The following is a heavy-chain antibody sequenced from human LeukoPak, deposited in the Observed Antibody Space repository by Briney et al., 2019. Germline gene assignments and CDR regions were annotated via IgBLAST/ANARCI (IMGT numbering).Heavy chain of an antibody. J-gene: IGHJ1*01. CDR1: GFTFSSHW. CDR3: ASPQAGDYGALYFQH. CDR2: INSDGSST. D-gene: IGHD4-17*01. Sequence: GGSLRLSCAASGFTFSSHWMYWVRQAPGKGLVWVSRINSDGSSTSYADSVKGRFTISRDNAKDTLYLQVNSLRVEDTAVYYCASPQAGDYGALYFQHWGPGTLVTVSS. V-gene: IGHV3-74*01.